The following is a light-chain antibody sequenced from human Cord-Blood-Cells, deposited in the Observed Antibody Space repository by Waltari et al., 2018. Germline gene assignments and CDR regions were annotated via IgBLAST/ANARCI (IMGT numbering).Light chain of an antibody. J-gene: IGLJ2*01. CDR1: SSDVGGYNY. V-gene: IGLV2-11*01. CDR3: CSYAGSYTFSVV. Sequence: QSALTQPRSVSGSPGQSVTISCTGTSSDVGGYNYVSWYQQHPGKAPKLMIYDVSKRPPGVPVRFSGSKSGNTASLTVSGLQAEDEADYYCCSYAGSYTFSVVFGGGTKLTVL. CDR2: DVS.